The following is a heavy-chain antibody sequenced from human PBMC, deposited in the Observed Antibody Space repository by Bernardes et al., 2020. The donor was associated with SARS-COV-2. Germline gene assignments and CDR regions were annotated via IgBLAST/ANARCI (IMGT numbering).Heavy chain of an antibody. Sequence: SETLSLTCTVSGGSISSYYWSWIRQPPGPGLAWIGYVCYSGSTTYNPSLKSRVTISVDTSKNKFSLKLSSVTAADTAVYYCARLGRGGVGLVDYWGQGTLVTVSS. V-gene: IGHV4-59*08. CDR2: VCYSGST. D-gene: IGHD3-16*01. CDR3: ARLGRGGVGLVDY. J-gene: IGHJ4*02. CDR1: GGSISSYY.